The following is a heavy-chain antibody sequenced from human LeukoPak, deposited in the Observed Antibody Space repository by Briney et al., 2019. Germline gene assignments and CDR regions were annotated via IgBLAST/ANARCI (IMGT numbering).Heavy chain of an antibody. CDR1: GFTFGDYA. J-gene: IGHJ5*02. CDR3: AKDSSVKAGS. V-gene: IGHV3-7*01. Sequence: GGSLRLSCTASGFTFGDYAMSWVRQAPGKGLEWVANIKQDGSEKYYVDSVKGRFTISRDNAKNSLYLQMNSLRAEDTAVYYCAKDSSVKAGSWGQGTLVTVSS. D-gene: IGHD4-23*01. CDR2: IKQDGSEK.